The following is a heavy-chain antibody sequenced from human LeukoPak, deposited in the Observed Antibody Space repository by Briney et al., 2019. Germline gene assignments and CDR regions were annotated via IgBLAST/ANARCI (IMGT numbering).Heavy chain of an antibody. J-gene: IGHJ4*02. D-gene: IGHD3-22*01. CDR3: ARGDRAASGYDY. V-gene: IGHV3-15*01. Sequence: GGSLRLSCAASGFTVSSNYMSWVRQAPGKGLECVGRIKTKTDGETTDYAAPVKGRFTISRDDSKNTLFLQMNSLKTEDTAVYYCARGDRAASGYDYWGQGTLVTVSS. CDR2: IKTKTDGETT. CDR1: GFTVSSNY.